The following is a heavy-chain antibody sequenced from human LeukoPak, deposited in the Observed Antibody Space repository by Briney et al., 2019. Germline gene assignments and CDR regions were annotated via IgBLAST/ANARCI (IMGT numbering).Heavy chain of an antibody. CDR1: GFACWSYW. D-gene: IGHD3-10*01. CDR2: IKEDGSEK. V-gene: IGHV3-7*01. Sequence: PGGSLRLSCAASGFACWSYWMSWVRQAPGKGLEGVANIKEDGSEKYYVDSVKGRFTIYRDNAKNSLYLQMNSLRAEDTAVYYCVTYYYGSGSYYEFDYWGQGTLVTVSS. CDR3: VTYYYGSGSYYEFDY. J-gene: IGHJ4*02.